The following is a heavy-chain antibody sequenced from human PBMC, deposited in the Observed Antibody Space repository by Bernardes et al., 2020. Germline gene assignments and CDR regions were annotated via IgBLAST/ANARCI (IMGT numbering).Heavy chain of an antibody. CDR2: INHSGST. CDR3: ARGGVRGKSPVDY. J-gene: IGHJ4*02. D-gene: IGHD3-10*01. V-gene: IGHV4-34*01. Sequence: SETLSLTCAVYGGSFSGYYWSWIRQPPGKGLEWIGEINHSGSTNYNPSLKSRVIISVDTSKNQFSLKLSSVTAADMAVYYCARGGVRGKSPVDYWGQGTLVTVSS. CDR1: GGSFSGYY.